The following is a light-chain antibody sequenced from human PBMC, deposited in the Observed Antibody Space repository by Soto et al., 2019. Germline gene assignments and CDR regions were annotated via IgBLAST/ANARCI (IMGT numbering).Light chain of an antibody. V-gene: IGKV3-15*01. CDR3: QQYTDWPLT. Sequence: EIVMTQSPATLSVSPGERATLSSRASQNVRSNLAWYQQKPAQAPRLLIYGASTRATGVPARFSGSGSGTEFTLTISSLQSEDFAVYYCQQYTDWPLTFGGGTKVEIK. CDR2: GAS. CDR1: QNVRSN. J-gene: IGKJ4*01.